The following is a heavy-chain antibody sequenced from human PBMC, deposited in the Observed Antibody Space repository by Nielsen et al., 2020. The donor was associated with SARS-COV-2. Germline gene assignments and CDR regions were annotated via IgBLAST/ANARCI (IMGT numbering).Heavy chain of an antibody. CDR1: GFTFSDSY. D-gene: IGHD3-9*01. Sequence: GESLKISCAASGFTFSDSYMSWIRQAPGKGLEWLSYISKSGTTIYYADSVKGRFTISRDNAKKSLYLQMNSLRAEDTAVYYCARDGNDILTGYYGMDVWGKGTTVTVSP. J-gene: IGHJ6*04. CDR2: ISKSGTTI. V-gene: IGHV3-11*04. CDR3: ARDGNDILTGYYGMDV.